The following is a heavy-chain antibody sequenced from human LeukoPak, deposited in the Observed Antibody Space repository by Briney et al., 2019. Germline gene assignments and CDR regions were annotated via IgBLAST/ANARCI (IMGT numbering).Heavy chain of an antibody. D-gene: IGHD2-2*01. CDR3: ASTPPVLAAIGPTYYYMDV. CDR1: GYTLAELS. J-gene: IGHJ6*03. V-gene: IGHV1-24*01. CDR2: FDPEDGKT. Sequence: ASVKVSCKVSGYTLAELSMHWVRQAPGKGLEWMGGFDPEDGKTIYAQKFQGRVTMTEDTSTDTAYMELSSLKSGDTAVYYCASTPPVLAAIGPTYYYMDVWGKGTTVTVSS.